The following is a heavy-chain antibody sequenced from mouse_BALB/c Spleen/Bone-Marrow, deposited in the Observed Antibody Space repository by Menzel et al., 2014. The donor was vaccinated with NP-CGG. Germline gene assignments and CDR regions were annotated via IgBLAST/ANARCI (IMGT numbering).Heavy chain of an antibody. D-gene: IGHD1-1*01. J-gene: IGHJ4*01. CDR2: ISSGGSYT. CDR3: ASTITTVVAEDAMDY. V-gene: IGHV5-6*02. CDR1: GFTFSSYG. Sequence: DVKLVESGGDLVKPGGSLKLSCAASGFTFSSYGMSWVRQTPDKRLEWVATISSGGSYTYYPDSVKGRFTISRDNAKNTLYLQMSSLKSEDTAMYYCASTITTVVAEDAMDYWGQGTSVTVSP.